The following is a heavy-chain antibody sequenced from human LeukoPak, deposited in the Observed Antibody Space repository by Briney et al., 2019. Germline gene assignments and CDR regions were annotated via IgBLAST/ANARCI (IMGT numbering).Heavy chain of an antibody. CDR1: GYSFSDYY. Sequence: GASVKVSCKASGYSFSDYYMHWVRQAPGQGLEWMGWINPNSGGTKYAQKFQGRVTMTRDTSISTAYMELSSLGSDDTAVYYCARTLTGFRLDYWGQGTLVTVSS. V-gene: IGHV1-2*02. CDR2: INPNSGGT. CDR3: ARTLTGFRLDY. J-gene: IGHJ4*02. D-gene: IGHD1-1*01.